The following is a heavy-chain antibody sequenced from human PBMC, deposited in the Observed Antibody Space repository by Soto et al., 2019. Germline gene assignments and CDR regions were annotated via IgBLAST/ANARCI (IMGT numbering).Heavy chain of an antibody. J-gene: IGHJ5*02. D-gene: IGHD4-17*01. CDR1: GGTLSNFA. CDR3: ARGSPTTVTTWFDP. CDR2: IIPVFGKA. Sequence: QLQLVQSGAEVKKPGSSVKVSCKASGGTLSNFAINGVRQAPGQGLEWMGGIIPVFGKAKYAQKFQGRVQFTAAESTGTAYMAVASLTSEDTAVYYCARGSPTTVTTWFDPWGQGTLVTVSS. V-gene: IGHV1-69*01.